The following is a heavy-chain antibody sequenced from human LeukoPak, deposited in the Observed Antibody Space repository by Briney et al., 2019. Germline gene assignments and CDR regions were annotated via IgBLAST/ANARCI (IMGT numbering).Heavy chain of an antibody. CDR3: ARDLYDSSGYYTHYYYYYMDV. CDR1: GYTFTGYY. J-gene: IGHJ6*03. V-gene: IGHV1-2*02. D-gene: IGHD3-22*01. Sequence: ASVKVSCKASGYTFTGYYMHWVRQAPGQGLEWMGWINPNSGGTNYAQKFQGRVTMTRDTSISTAYMELSRLRSDDTAVYYCARDLYDSSGYYTHYYYYYMDVWGKGTTVTVSS. CDR2: INPNSGGT.